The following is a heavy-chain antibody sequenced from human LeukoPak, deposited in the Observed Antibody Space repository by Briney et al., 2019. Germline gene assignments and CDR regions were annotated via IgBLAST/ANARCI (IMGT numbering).Heavy chain of an antibody. D-gene: IGHD3-9*01. CDR2: INGSGGST. J-gene: IGHJ5*02. V-gene: IGHV3-23*01. Sequence: PGGSLRLSCAASGFTFSTYAMSWVRQAPGKGLEWVSTINGSGGSTYYADSVKGRFTISRDNSKNTLYLQINSLRAEDTALYYCAKLHHFDWLLVSNWFDPWGQGTLVTVSS. CDR1: GFTFSTYA. CDR3: AKLHHFDWLLVSNWFDP.